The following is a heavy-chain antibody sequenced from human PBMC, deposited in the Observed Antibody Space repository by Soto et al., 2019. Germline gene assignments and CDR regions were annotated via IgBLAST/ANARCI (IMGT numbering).Heavy chain of an antibody. J-gene: IGHJ6*02. CDR1: GFSLSTSGVG. D-gene: IGHD3-22*01. CDR2: IYWDDDK. Sequence: SGPTLVNPTQTLTLTCTFSGFSLSTSGVGVGWIRQPPGKALEWLALIYWDDDKRYSPSLKSRLTITKDTSKNQVVLTMTNMDPVDTATYYCAHRRVPGTMIVVDYYYYGMDVWGQGTTVTVSS. CDR3: AHRRVPGTMIVVDYYYYGMDV. V-gene: IGHV2-5*02.